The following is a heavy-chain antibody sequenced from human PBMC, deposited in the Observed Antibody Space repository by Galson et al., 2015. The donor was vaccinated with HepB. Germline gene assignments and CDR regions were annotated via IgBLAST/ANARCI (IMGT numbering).Heavy chain of an antibody. Sequence: SVKVSCKASGYTFTSYGISWVRQAPGQGLEWMGWISAHNVNKNYAQKFQGRVTMTTDTSTSTAYMELRSLTSDDTAVYYCARESYCYGGSCYSGVPDYWGQGTLVTVSS. CDR1: GYTFTSYG. V-gene: IGHV1-18*01. CDR3: ARESYCYGGSCYSGVPDY. D-gene: IGHD2-15*01. CDR2: ISAHNVNK. J-gene: IGHJ4*02.